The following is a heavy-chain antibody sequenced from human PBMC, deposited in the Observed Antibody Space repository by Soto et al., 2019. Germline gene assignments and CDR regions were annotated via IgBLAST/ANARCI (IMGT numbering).Heavy chain of an antibody. CDR1: GFSLTTSGVG. D-gene: IGHD3-16*01. CDR2: IYWDDDK. Sequence: QITLKESGPTLVKPTQTLTLTCTFSGFSLTTSGVGVGWIRQPPGKALAWLALIYWDDDKRYSPSLKSRPTITSDASQNQVVLTLTPMHPVHTATYYRLSRAKPPRGIYYFDYWGPGTLVNVSS. V-gene: IGHV2-5*02. CDR3: LSRAKPPRGIYYFDY. J-gene: IGHJ4*01.